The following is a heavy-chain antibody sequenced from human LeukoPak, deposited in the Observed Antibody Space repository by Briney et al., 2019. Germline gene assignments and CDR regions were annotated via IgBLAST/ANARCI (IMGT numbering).Heavy chain of an antibody. Sequence: GGSLRLSCAASGFTFSSYGMHWVRQAPGKGLEWVAVISYDGSNKYYADSVKGRLTISRDNSKNTLYLQMNSLRAEDTAVYYCAKVRGIVVVPAAMRYFDYWGQGTLVTVSS. CDR2: ISYDGSNK. D-gene: IGHD2-2*01. J-gene: IGHJ4*02. CDR1: GFTFSSYG. V-gene: IGHV3-30*18. CDR3: AKVRGIVVVPAAMRYFDY.